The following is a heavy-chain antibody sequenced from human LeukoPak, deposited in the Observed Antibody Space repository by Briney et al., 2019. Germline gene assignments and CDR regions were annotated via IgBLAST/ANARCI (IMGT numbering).Heavy chain of an antibody. CDR2: ISAYNTNT. V-gene: IGHV1-18*01. CDR3: ARGLYSSSWYTAYYYYYMDV. Sequence: ASVKVSCKASGYTFSDYGITWVRQAPGQGLEWMAWISAYNTNTNYAQKFQGRVTMTRNTSISTAYMELSSLRSEDTAVYYCARGLYSSSWYTAYYYYYMDVWGKGTTITISS. CDR1: GYTFSDYG. D-gene: IGHD6-13*01. J-gene: IGHJ6*03.